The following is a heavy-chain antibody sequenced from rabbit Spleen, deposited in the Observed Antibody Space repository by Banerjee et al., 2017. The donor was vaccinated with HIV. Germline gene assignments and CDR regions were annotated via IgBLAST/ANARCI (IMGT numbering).Heavy chain of an antibody. CDR2: INIVTGKD. D-gene: IGHD5-1*01. Sequence: EQLEESGGGLVKPEGSLTLTCKASGVSFSDKDVMCWVRQAPGKGLEWIACINIVTGKDVYATWAKGRFTMSRTSSTTVTLQMTSLTAADTATYFCARDLVAVIGWNFGLWGQGTLVTVS. V-gene: IGHV1S45*01. J-gene: IGHJ3*01. CDR3: ARDLVAVIGWNFGL. CDR1: GVSFSDKDV.